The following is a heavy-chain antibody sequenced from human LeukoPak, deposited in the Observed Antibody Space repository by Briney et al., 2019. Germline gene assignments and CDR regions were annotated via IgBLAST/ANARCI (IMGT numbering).Heavy chain of an antibody. D-gene: IGHD4-23*01. CDR3: ATNYGGDSNY. CDR1: GFTFSNSW. Sequence: GGSLRLSCAVSGFTFSNSWMRWVRQAPGKGLVWVSGINSDGRSTTYADSVKGRFTISRDNAKNTLSLQMNSLRAEDTAVYYCATNYGGDSNYWGQGTLVTVSS. J-gene: IGHJ4*02. CDR2: INSDGRST. V-gene: IGHV3-74*01.